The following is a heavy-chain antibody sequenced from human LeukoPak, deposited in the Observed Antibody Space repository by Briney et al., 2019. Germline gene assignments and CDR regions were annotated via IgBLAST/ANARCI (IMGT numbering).Heavy chain of an antibody. CDR1: GFTFSSYE. Sequence: GGSLRLACAASGFTFSSYEMNWVRQAPGKGLELGSYISTSGSSKYYADSVKGRFTISRDNAKNSLYLQMNNLRPEDTAVYYCARGGHCSDVICYSYNAFDIWGQGTMVTVSS. V-gene: IGHV3-48*03. D-gene: IGHD2-15*01. CDR2: ISTSGSSK. J-gene: IGHJ3*02. CDR3: ARGGHCSDVICYSYNAFDI.